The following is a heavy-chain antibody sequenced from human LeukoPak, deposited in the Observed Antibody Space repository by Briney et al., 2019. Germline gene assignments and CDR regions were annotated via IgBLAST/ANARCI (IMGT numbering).Heavy chain of an antibody. D-gene: IGHD3-9*01. V-gene: IGHV3-74*01. CDR2: IHREGATT. J-gene: IGHJ4*02. CDR3: ARDSDWLLFDY. CDR1: GFTFSAYW. Sequence: GGSLRLSCAASGFTFSAYWMHWVRQVPGKGLVWVSRIHREGATTIYADSVKGRFTISRDNGKNTLYLHMNSLRADDTAVYYCARDSDWLLFDYWGQGTLVTVSS.